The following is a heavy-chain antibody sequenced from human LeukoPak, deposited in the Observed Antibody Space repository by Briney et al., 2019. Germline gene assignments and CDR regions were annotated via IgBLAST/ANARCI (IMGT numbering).Heavy chain of an antibody. D-gene: IGHD4-17*01. CDR1: GFTFGDYA. V-gene: IGHV3-49*04. CDR3: TRVPRTTVAKYYFDY. J-gene: IGHJ4*02. CDR2: IRSKAYGGTT. Sequence: PGGSLRLSCTASGFTFGDYAMSWVRQAPGKGLEWVGFIRSKAYGGTTEYAASVKGRFTISRDDSKSIAYLQMNSLKTEDTAVYYCTRVPRTTVAKYYFDYWGQGTLVTVSS.